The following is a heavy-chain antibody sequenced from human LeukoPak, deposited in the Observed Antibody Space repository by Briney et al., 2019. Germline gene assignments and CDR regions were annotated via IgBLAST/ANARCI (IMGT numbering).Heavy chain of an antibody. CDR2: MNPNSGNT. CDR1: GYTFTSYD. D-gene: IGHD3-10*01. V-gene: IGHV1-8*01. Sequence: ASVKVSCKASGYTFTSYDINWVRQATGQGLEWMGWMNPNSGNTGYAQKFQGRVTMTRNSSISTAYMELSSLRSEDTAVYYCAKAAEALWFGAPGHDAFDIWGQGTMVTVSS. J-gene: IGHJ3*02. CDR3: AKAAEALWFGAPGHDAFDI.